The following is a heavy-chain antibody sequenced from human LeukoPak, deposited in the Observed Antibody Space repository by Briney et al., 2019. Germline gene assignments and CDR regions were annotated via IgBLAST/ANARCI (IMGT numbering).Heavy chain of an antibody. CDR1: GGSISSYY. CDR2: IYYSGST. J-gene: IGHJ4*02. D-gene: IGHD3-10*01. Sequence: SETLSLTCTVSGGSISSYYWSWIRQPPGKGLEWIGYIYYSGSTNYNPSLKSRVTISVEPSKNQLSLKLSSVTAADTAVYYCAIYYGSSTGGFDYWGQGTLVTVSS. V-gene: IGHV4-59*01. CDR3: AIYYGSSTGGFDY.